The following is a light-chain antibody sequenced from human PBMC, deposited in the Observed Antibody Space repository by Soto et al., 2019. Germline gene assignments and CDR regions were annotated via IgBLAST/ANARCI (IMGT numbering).Light chain of an antibody. J-gene: IGKJ3*01. CDR1: QSVSSY. V-gene: IGKV3-11*01. CDR3: QQRSNWPLSFT. Sequence: EIVLTQSPATLSLSPGERATLSCRASQSVSSYLAWYQQKPGQAPRLLIYDASNRATGIPARFSGSGSGTDFTLTISRLEPEDFAVYDCQQRSNWPLSFTFGPGTKVDIK. CDR2: DAS.